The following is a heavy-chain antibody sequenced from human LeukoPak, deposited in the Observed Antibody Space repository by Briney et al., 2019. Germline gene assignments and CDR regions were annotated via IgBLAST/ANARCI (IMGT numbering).Heavy chain of an antibody. V-gene: IGHV2-5*02. J-gene: IGHJ6*03. D-gene: IGHD3-9*01. Sequence: SGPALVNPTQTLTLTCTFSGFSLSTSGVGVGWIRQPPGKALEWLALIYWDDDKRYSPSLKSRLTITKDTSKNQVVLTMTNMDPVDTATYYCAHTTPGLRYFDWFRGGSYYYYMDVWGKGTTVTVSS. CDR2: IYWDDDK. CDR1: GFSLSTSGVG. CDR3: AHTTPGLRYFDWFRGGSYYYYMDV.